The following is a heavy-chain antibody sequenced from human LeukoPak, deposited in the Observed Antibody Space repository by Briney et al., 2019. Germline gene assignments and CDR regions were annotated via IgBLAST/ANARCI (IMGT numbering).Heavy chain of an antibody. CDR3: AREAQDFRTGNHRPGHYDYMDV. CDR1: GGSISSYY. Sequence: SETLSLTCGVSGGSISSYYWAWIREAPGKGLEWIGYIYYAGSTNYNPSLKSRVTMSVDMSRNQFSLRMTSVTAADTAVYYCAREAQDFRTGNHRPGHYDYMDVWGKGTAVTVSS. V-gene: IGHV4-59*01. D-gene: IGHD1-14*01. CDR2: IYYAGST. J-gene: IGHJ6*03.